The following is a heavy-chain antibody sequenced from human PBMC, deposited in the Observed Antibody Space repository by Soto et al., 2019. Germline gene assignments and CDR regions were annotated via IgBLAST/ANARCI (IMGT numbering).Heavy chain of an antibody. V-gene: IGHV1-69*02. CDR1: GGTFSSYT. Sequence: SVKVSCKASGGTFSSYTISWVRQAPGQGLEWMGRIIPILGIANYAQKFQGRVTITADKSTSTAYMELSSLRSEDTAVYYCARGRDYDILTGYYGDAFDIWGQGTMVTVSS. CDR3: ARGRDYDILTGYYGDAFDI. D-gene: IGHD3-9*01. J-gene: IGHJ3*02. CDR2: IIPILGIA.